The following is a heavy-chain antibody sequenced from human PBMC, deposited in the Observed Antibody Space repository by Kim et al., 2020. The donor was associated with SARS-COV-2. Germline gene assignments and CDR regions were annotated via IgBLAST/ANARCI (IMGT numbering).Heavy chain of an antibody. CDR2: ISCSGASI. Sequence: GGSLRLSCAASGFTFGGYAMHWVRQAPGKGLEWVSCISCSGASIGYADSVKGRFTISRDNAKNSLYLQMNSLRAEDTALYFCAKGNYSGYAVYDFGMDVWGQGTPVTVSS. CDR3: AKGNYSGYAVYDFGMDV. D-gene: IGHD5-12*01. J-gene: IGHJ6*02. V-gene: IGHV3-9*01. CDR1: GFTFGGYA.